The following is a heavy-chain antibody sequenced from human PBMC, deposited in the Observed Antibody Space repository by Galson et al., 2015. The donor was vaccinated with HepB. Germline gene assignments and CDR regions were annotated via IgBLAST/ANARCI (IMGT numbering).Heavy chain of an antibody. D-gene: IGHD3-10*01. CDR1: GFTFSNAW. Sequence: SLRLSCAASGFTFSNAWMSWVRQAPGKGLEWVGRIKRKTDGGTTDYAAPVKGRFTISRDDSKNTLYLQMNSLKTEDTAVYYCTTDPTRPMVRGVNPHYFDYWGQGTLVTVSS. V-gene: IGHV3-15*01. CDR2: IKRKTDGGTT. J-gene: IGHJ4*02. CDR3: TTDPTRPMVRGVNPHYFDY.